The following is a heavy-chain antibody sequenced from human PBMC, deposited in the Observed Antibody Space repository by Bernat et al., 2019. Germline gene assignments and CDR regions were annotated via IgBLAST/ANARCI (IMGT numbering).Heavy chain of an antibody. CDR3: AKVAGDYVPDDAFDI. D-gene: IGHD4-17*01. Sequence: QVQLVESGGGLVKPGGSLRLSCAASGFTFSDYYMSWIRQAPGKGLDWVSYISSSSSYTNYADSVKGRFTISRDNAKNSLYLQMNSLRAEDTAVYYCAKVAGDYVPDDAFDIWGQGTMVTVSS. J-gene: IGHJ3*02. V-gene: IGHV3-11*05. CDR1: GFTFSDYY. CDR2: ISSSSSYT.